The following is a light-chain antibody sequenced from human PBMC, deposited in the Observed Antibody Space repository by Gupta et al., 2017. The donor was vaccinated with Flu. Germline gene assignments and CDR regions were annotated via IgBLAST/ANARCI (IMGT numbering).Light chain of an antibody. CDR3: QQYCSSPYS. Sequence: EIVLTQSPGTLSLSTGERATLSCRASQSVSSSYLAWYQQKPGQAPRLLIYGASSRATGIPDRFSGSWSGTDFTLTISRLEPEDFAVYYCQQYCSSPYSFGQGTKLEIK. CDR1: QSVSSSY. J-gene: IGKJ2*03. CDR2: GAS. V-gene: IGKV3-20*01.